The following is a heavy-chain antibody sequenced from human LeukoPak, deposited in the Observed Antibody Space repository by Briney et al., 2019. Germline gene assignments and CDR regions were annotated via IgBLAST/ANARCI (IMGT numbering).Heavy chain of an antibody. V-gene: IGHV3-33*06. CDR3: AKDYYDSSGYHGSAGYFDY. Sequence: GGSLRLSCSASGFSINSYGMHWVRQAPGKGLEWVAVIWYDGSNENYADSVKGRFTISRDNSKNTLYLQMNSLRAEDTAVYYCAKDYYDSSGYHGSAGYFDYWGQGALVTVSS. J-gene: IGHJ4*02. D-gene: IGHD3-22*01. CDR2: IWYDGSNE. CDR1: GFSINSYG.